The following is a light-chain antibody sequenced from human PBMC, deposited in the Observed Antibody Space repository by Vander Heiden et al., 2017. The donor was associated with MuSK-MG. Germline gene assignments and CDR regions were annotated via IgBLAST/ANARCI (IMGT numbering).Light chain of an antibody. V-gene: IGLV2-8*01. CDR2: EVN. Sequence: GTSSDIGDSNYVSWYQQHPGRAPKLMIFEVNKRPSGVPDRFSGSKSGNTASLAVAGRQADDEADYYCTSRAGANVVFGGGTKLTVL. CDR1: SSDIGDSNY. J-gene: IGLJ2*01. CDR3: TSRAGANVV.